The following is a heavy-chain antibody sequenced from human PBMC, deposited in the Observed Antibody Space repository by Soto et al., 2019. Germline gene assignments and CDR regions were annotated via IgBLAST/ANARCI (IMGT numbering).Heavy chain of an antibody. CDR1: GGSISSSNW. J-gene: IGHJ4*02. D-gene: IGHD6-13*01. CDR3: ARCIAAAGPIDY. Sequence: QVQLQESGPGLVKPSGTLSLTCAVSGGSISSSNWWSWVRQPPGKGLEWIGEIYHSGSTNYNPSLTSRVTISVDNSKNQFSLKLSAVPAADTAVYYWARCIAAAGPIDYWGQGALVTVSS. V-gene: IGHV4-4*02. CDR2: IYHSGST.